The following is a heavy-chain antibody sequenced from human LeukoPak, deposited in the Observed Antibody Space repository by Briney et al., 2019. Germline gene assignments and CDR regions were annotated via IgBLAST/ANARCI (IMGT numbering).Heavy chain of an antibody. V-gene: IGHV3-21*01. CDR3: AKTGGRGDPFDY. CDR2: ISSTSSYI. CDR1: GFTFSSYT. J-gene: IGHJ4*02. Sequence: GGSLRLSCAASGFTFSSYTINWVRQAPGKGLQWVSSISSTSSYINYADSVKGRFTISRDNAEHSLYLEMNSLRVEDTAVYYCAKTGGRGDPFDYWGQGTLVTVSS. D-gene: IGHD2-21*02.